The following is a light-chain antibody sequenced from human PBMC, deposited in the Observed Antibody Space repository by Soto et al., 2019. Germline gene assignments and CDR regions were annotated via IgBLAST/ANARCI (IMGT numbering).Light chain of an antibody. CDR1: TSDVGTCNF. Sequence: QSVLTQPASVPGSPGQSITISCTGTTSDVGTCNFVSWYQQHPGKAPKLILYEVTNRPSGVSNRFSGSKSGNTASLTISGLQADDEADYFCSSCTATTTLVFGGGTKVTVL. V-gene: IGLV2-14*01. J-gene: IGLJ2*01. CDR3: SSCTATTTLV. CDR2: EVT.